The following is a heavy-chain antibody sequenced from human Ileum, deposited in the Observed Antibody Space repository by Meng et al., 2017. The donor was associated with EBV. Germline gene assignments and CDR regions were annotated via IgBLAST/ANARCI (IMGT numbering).Heavy chain of an antibody. V-gene: IGHV3-23*01. CDR3: ARMSSVALPAAIDY. J-gene: IGHJ4*02. CDR1: GGSISSSN. CDR2: ISGSGRTT. Sequence: VQLQEAAPGLVKPSGTLSLTCAVSGGSISSSNWWRWVRQAPGKGLEYVSGISGSGRTTDYADSVKGRFTISRDNSKNTHYLQLNSLRAEDTAVYFCARMSSVALPAAIDYWGQGTLVTVSS. D-gene: IGHD2-2*01.